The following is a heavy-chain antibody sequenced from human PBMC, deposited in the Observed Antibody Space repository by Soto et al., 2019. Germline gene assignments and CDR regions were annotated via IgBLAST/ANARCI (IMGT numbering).Heavy chain of an antibody. Sequence: EVQLVESGGGLVQPGGSLRLSCAASGFTFSGYWMNWVRQAPGKGLEWVATINEGGSEEHYVYSVKGRFTISRDNAKNLLYLQMNSLRIDDTAGYYCVSARLSMPWDVWDNGTTVTVSS. CDR3: VSARLSMPWDV. J-gene: IGHJ6*04. CDR2: INEGGSEE. V-gene: IGHV3-7*01. D-gene: IGHD2-2*01. CDR1: GFTFSGYW.